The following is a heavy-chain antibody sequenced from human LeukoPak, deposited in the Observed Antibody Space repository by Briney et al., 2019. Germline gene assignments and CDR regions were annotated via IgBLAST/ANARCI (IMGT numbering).Heavy chain of an antibody. D-gene: IGHD6-13*01. CDR2: INSDGSST. CDR1: GFTFSSYS. Sequence: GGSLRLSCAASGFTFSSYSMNWVRQAPGKGLVWVSRINSDGSSTSYADSVKGRFTISRDNAKNTLYLQMNSLRAEDTAVYYCARAFMTGSWYVYWGQGTLVTVSS. J-gene: IGHJ4*02. CDR3: ARAFMTGSWYVY. V-gene: IGHV3-74*01.